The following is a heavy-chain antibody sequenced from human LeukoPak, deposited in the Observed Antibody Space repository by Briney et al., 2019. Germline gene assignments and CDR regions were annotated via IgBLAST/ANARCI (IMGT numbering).Heavy chain of an antibody. Sequence: SETLSLTCTVSGGSISSGGYYWSWIRQHPGKGLEWIGYIYYSGSTYYNPSLKSRVTISVDTSKNQFSLKLSSVTAADTAVYYCARGGRYHGSDHIDYWGQGTLVTVSS. CDR3: ARGGRYHGSDHIDY. CDR2: IYYSGST. J-gene: IGHJ4*02. CDR1: GGSISSGGYY. D-gene: IGHD3-10*01. V-gene: IGHV4-31*03.